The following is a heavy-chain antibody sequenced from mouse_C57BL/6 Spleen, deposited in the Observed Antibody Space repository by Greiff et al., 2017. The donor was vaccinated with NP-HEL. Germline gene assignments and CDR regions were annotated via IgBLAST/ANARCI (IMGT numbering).Heavy chain of an antibody. Sequence: EVKLVESGGGLVQPGGSLKLSCAASGFTFSDYYMYWVRQTPEKRLEWVAYISNGGGSTYYPDTVKGRFTISRDNAKNTLYLQMSRLKSEDTAMYYCARLLSTMVTGAYWGQGTLVTVSA. CDR3: ARLLSTMVTGAY. D-gene: IGHD2-2*01. CDR1: GFTFSDYY. V-gene: IGHV5-12*01. J-gene: IGHJ3*01. CDR2: ISNGGGST.